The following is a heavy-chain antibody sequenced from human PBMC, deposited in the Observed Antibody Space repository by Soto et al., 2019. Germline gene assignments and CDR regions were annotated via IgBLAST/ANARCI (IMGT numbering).Heavy chain of an antibody. D-gene: IGHD3-10*01. CDR2: VHHSWGS. Sequence: QVQLQESGPGLVKPSETLFLSCTVSGVSINSYYWSWIRQAPGKRMEWIGYVHHSWGSSYNPSLQSRVAISLDTSKSQFSLKVTSVTATDTAVYYCARQGFGPLHGLVDVWGQGTTVTVSS. V-gene: IGHV4-59*08. CDR1: GVSINSYY. J-gene: IGHJ6*02. CDR3: ARQGFGPLHGLVDV.